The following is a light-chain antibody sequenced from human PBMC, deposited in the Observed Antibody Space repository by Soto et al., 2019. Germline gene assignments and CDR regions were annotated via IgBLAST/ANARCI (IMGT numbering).Light chain of an antibody. CDR3: SSYTSSSTLDV. Sequence: QSALTQPASVAGMPGQSITISCTGTSRDVGGYNYVSWYQQHPGRAPKLMIYEVSNRPSGFSNRFSGSKSGNTASLTISGLQAEDEADYYCSSYTSSSTLDVFGTGTKVTVL. J-gene: IGLJ1*01. CDR2: EVS. CDR1: SRDVGGYNY. V-gene: IGLV2-14*01.